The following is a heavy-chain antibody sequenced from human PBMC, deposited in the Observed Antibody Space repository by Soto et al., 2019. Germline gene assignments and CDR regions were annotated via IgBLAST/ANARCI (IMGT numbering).Heavy chain of an antibody. CDR1: GGSFSGNY. J-gene: IGHJ4*02. Sequence: SETLSLTCAVYGGSFSGNYGSWIRQPPGKGLEWIGEINHSGSTNYNPSLKSRVTISIDTPKNQFSLKLSSVTAADTAVYYCAIIWSRYYFDYWGQGTLVTVSS. V-gene: IGHV4-34*01. CDR2: INHSGST. D-gene: IGHD3-3*01. CDR3: AIIWSRYYFDY.